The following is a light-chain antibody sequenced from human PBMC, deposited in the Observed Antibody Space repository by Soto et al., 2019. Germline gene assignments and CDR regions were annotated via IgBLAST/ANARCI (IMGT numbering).Light chain of an antibody. CDR2: GAS. CDR1: QNIYTS. J-gene: IGKJ5*01. Sequence: DIHMTQSPPSLSSSVGDRVTVTCRTSQNIYTSLNWYQQKPGKAPKLLIFGASSLQSGIPSRFSGSGSGTHFTLTITSLQPEDFATYYCQQTYTTPRTFGQGTRLEIK. V-gene: IGKV1-39*01. CDR3: QQTYTTPRT.